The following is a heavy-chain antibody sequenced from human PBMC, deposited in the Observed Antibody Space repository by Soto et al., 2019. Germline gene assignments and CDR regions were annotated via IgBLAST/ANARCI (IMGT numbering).Heavy chain of an antibody. Sequence: GWSLRLSCSVSGFTFSKYAMHWVRQAPGKGLEYVSGITSDGDSTWHADSVKDRFTISRDNSKNTLFLQMSSLRVEDTAIYFCVKGNQLLRYYFEFWGPGTLVTVSS. V-gene: IGHV3-64D*06. CDR2: ITSDGDST. J-gene: IGHJ4*01. D-gene: IGHD2-15*01. CDR3: VKGNQLLRYYFEF. CDR1: GFTFSKYA.